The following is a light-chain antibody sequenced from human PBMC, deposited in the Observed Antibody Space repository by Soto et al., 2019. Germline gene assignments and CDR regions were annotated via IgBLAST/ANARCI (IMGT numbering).Light chain of an antibody. CDR3: QSYDSSLSAWV. CDR1: RSNIGGGYD. CDR2: GNI. J-gene: IGLJ3*02. Sequence: QAVVTQPPSVSGAPGQTITISCTGSRSNIGGGYDVHWYQQLPGTAPQLLVYGNINRPSRVPDRFSGSMSDTSASLAITGLQAEDEADFYCQSYDSSLSAWVFGGGTKLPS. V-gene: IGLV1-40*01.